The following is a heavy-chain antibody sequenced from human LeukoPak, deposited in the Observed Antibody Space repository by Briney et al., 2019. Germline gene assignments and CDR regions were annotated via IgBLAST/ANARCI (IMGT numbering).Heavy chain of an antibody. CDR3: ARGRFGVFGMDV. V-gene: IGHV6-1*01. CDR2: TYYRSKWYN. J-gene: IGHJ6*02. CDR1: GDSVSGNSAA. D-gene: IGHD3-3*01. Sequence: SQTLTLTCAISGDSVSGNSAAWNWIRQSPSRGLEWLGRTYYRSKWYNDYGVSVKGRITISPDTSKNQYSLQLNSVTPEDTAVYYCARGRFGVFGMDVWGQGTTVTVS.